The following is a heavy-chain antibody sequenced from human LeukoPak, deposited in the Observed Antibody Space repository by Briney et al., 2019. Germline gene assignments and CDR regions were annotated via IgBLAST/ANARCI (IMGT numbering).Heavy chain of an antibody. J-gene: IGHJ3*02. Sequence: PSETLSLTCAVYGGSFSGYYWSWIRQPPGKGLEWIGEINHSGSTNYNPSLKSRVTISVDTSKNQFSLKLSSATAADTAVYYCASPIYGDYTENGFDIWGQGTMVTVSS. CDR1: GGSFSGYY. D-gene: IGHD4-17*01. CDR2: INHSGST. CDR3: ASPIYGDYTENGFDI. V-gene: IGHV4-34*01.